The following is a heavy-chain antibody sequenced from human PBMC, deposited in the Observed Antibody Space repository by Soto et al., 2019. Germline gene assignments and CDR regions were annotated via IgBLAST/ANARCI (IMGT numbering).Heavy chain of an antibody. CDR1: GFTFSSYA. CDR3: ARDSLMTYYYDSSGGKFDY. Sequence: QVQLVESGGGVVQPGRSLRLSCAASGFTFSSYAMHWVRQAPGKGLEWVAVISYDGSNKYYADSVKGRFTISRDNSKNTLYLQMNSLRAQDTAVYYCARDSLMTYYYDSSGGKFDYWGQGTLVTVSS. V-gene: IGHV3-30-3*01. CDR2: ISYDGSNK. D-gene: IGHD3-22*01. J-gene: IGHJ4*02.